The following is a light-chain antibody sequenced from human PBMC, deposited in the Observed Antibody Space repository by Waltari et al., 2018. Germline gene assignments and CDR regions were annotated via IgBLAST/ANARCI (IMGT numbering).Light chain of an antibody. V-gene: IGKV3-15*01. CDR3: QQYNNWWT. CDR1: QSVSNN. Sequence: EIVMTQSPATLSVSPGERAPLSCRASQSVSNNLAWYQQKPGQAPRLLIYGASTRATGIPARFSGSGSGTEFTLTISSLQSEDFAVYYCQQYNNWWTFGQGTKVEIK. J-gene: IGKJ1*01. CDR2: GAS.